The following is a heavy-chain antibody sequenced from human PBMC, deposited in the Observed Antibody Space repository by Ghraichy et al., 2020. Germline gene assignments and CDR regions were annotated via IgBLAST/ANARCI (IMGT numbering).Heavy chain of an antibody. D-gene: IGHD3-16*02. V-gene: IGHV1-18*01. CDR1: GFSFRSFH. CDR2: IFPNSGKA. J-gene: IGHJ4*02. CDR3: ATDLPRGYSYGF. Sequence: ASVKVSCKTSGFSFRSFHISWVRQAPGQGLEWVGWIFPNSGKADYAQKLQDRVTLTTDASTNTAYMELRSLKDDDTAVYYCATDLPRGYSYGFWGQGTQVTVSP.